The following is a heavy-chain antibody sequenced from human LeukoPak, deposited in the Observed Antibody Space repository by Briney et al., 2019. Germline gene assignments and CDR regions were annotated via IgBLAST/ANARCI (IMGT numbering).Heavy chain of an antibody. CDR2: ISYDGSNK. J-gene: IGHJ4*02. D-gene: IGHD4-17*01. CDR1: GFTFSSYA. Sequence: PGGSLRLSCAASGFTFSSYAMHWVRQAPGKGLEWVAVISYDGSNKYYADSVKGRFTISRDNSKNTLYLQMNSLRAEDTAVYYCASFSYGDYDIFDYWGQGTLVTVSS. V-gene: IGHV3-30*04. CDR3: ASFSYGDYDIFDY.